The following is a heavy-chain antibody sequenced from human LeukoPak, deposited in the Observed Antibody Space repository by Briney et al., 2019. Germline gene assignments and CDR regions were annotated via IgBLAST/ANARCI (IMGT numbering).Heavy chain of an antibody. D-gene: IGHD3-10*01. V-gene: IGHV3-7*03. CDR1: GLTFSNYW. J-gene: IGHJ4*02. CDR2: IKQDGSEK. CDR3: ARDQPFGSY. Sequence: PGGSLRLSCAASGLTFSNYWMSWIRQAPGKGLEWVANIKQDGSEKNYVDSVKGRFVISRDNAKSSLYLQVNSLRAEDTAVYYCARDQPFGSYWGQGTLVTVSS.